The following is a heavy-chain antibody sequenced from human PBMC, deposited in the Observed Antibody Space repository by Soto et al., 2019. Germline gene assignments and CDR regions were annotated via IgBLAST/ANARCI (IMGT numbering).Heavy chain of an antibody. Sequence: GGSLRLSCAASGCTFVDYAMRWVRQAPGKGLEWVSGISWNSGSIGYADSVKGRFTISRDNAKNSLYLQMNSLRAEDTAVYYCARGTDYGDYVTVFRINWFDPWGQGTLVTVSS. CDR2: ISWNSGSI. V-gene: IGHV3-9*01. CDR3: ARGTDYGDYVTVFRINWFDP. J-gene: IGHJ5*02. D-gene: IGHD4-17*01. CDR1: GCTFVDYA.